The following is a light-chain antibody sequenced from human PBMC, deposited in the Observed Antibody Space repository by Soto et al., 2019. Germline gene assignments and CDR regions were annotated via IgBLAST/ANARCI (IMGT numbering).Light chain of an antibody. J-gene: IGKJ2*01. CDR3: QQNNSFPRT. Sequence: DIQMTQSPSSLSASVGDRVTITCRASQSVNNNLMWYQQKPGKAPNILINAASSLQSGVPSRFSASGSGTDFTLTITSLQPEDYATYYCQQNNSFPRTFGQGTKVDIK. CDR2: AAS. CDR1: QSVNNN. V-gene: IGKV1-39*01.